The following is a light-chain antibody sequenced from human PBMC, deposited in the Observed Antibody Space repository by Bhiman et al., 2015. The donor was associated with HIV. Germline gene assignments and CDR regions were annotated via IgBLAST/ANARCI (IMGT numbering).Light chain of an antibody. V-gene: IGLV3-19*01. J-gene: IGLJ2*01. Sequence: SELTQDPAVSVALGQTVRITCQGDSLRSYYASWYQQKPGQAPIVFIYGKNNRPSGIPDRFSGSSSGNTASLTITGAQAEDEADYYCNSRDSSGNHVVFGGGTKLTVL. CDR3: NSRDSSGNHVV. CDR2: GKN. CDR1: SLRSYY.